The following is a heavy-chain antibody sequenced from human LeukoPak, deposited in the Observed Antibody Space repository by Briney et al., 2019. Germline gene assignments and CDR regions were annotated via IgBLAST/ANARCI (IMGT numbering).Heavy chain of an antibody. CDR1: GYTFNNYD. V-gene: IGHV1-8*01. D-gene: IGHD3-3*01. CDR2: MNPNSGNT. CDR3: STAPTINDYDALAGNGWFDP. J-gene: IGHJ5*02. Sequence: ASVKVSCRASGYTFNNYDINWVRQATGQGLEWMGWMNPNSGNTGYAQKSQGRVTMTRNTSISTAYMQLSSLRSDDTAVYYCSTAPTINDYDALAGNGWFDPWGKGTLVIVSS.